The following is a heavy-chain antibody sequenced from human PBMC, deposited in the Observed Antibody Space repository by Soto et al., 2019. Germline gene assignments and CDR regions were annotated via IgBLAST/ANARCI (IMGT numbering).Heavy chain of an antibody. Sequence: QLQLQESGPGLVKPSETLSLTCTVSGGSISSSSYYWGWIRQPPGKGLEWIGSIYYSGSTYYNPSLKSRVTISVDTSKNQFSLKLSSVTAADTAVYYCARLVGKAAAEVWFDPWGQGTLVTVSS. CDR2: IYYSGST. V-gene: IGHV4-39*01. CDR3: ARLVGKAAAEVWFDP. D-gene: IGHD6-13*01. CDR1: GGSISSSSYY. J-gene: IGHJ5*02.